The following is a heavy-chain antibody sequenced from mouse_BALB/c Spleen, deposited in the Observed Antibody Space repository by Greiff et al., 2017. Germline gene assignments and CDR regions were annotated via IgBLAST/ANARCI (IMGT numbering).Heavy chain of an antibody. CDR1: GYAFSSYW. V-gene: IGHV1-80*01. CDR2: IYPGDGDT. Sequence: QVQLKESGAELVRPGSSVKISCKASGYAFSSYWMNWVKQRPGQGLEWIGQIYPGDGDTNYNGKFKGKATLTADKSSSTAYMQLSSLTSEDSAVYFCARWATTAQDYWGQGTTLTVSS. J-gene: IGHJ2*01. CDR3: ARWATTAQDY. D-gene: IGHD1-2*01.